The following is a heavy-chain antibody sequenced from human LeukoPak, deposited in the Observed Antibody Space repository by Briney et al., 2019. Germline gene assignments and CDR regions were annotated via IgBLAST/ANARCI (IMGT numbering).Heavy chain of an antibody. CDR3: AAHFDFWSGYPYYFDY. D-gene: IGHD3-3*01. V-gene: IGHV3-30*03. Sequence: RSGGSLRLSCAASGFTFSSYSMNWVRQAPGKGLEWVAVISYDGSNKYYADSVKGRFTISRDNSKNTLYLQMSSLRAEDTAVYYCAAHFDFWSGYPYYFDYWGQGTLVTVSS. CDR2: ISYDGSNK. J-gene: IGHJ4*02. CDR1: GFTFSSYS.